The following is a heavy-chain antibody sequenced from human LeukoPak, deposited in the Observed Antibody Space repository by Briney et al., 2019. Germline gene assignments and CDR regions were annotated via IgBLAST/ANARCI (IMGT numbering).Heavy chain of an antibody. Sequence: GSLRLSCVASGFTFSTYSMNWVRQAPGKGLEWVSSISSSSSYIYYADSVKGRFTISRDNAKNSLYLQMNSLRAEDTAVYYCARDRIAAANWFDPWGQGTLVTVSS. CDR2: ISSSSSYI. CDR3: ARDRIAAANWFDP. V-gene: IGHV3-21*01. CDR1: GFTFSTYS. D-gene: IGHD6-25*01. J-gene: IGHJ5*02.